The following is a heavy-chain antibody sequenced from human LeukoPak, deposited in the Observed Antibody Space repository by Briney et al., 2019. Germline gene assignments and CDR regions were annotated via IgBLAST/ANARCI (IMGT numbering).Heavy chain of an antibody. D-gene: IGHD2-2*01. CDR3: ARLNRYCGSTSCYDY. V-gene: IGHV4-59*08. CDR2: IYDSGST. J-gene: IGHJ4*02. CDR1: GGSISGYY. Sequence: PSETLSLTCTVSGGSISGYYWSWIRQPPGKGLEWIGCIYDSGSTNYNPSLKSRVTISVDTSKNQFSLRLSSVTAADTAVYYCARLNRYCGSTSCYDYWGQGTLVTVSS.